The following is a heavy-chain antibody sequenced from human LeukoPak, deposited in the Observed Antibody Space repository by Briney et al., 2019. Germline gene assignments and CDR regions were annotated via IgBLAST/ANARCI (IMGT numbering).Heavy chain of an antibody. CDR3: ARDYRLLGDSIWGSYHSGMDV. CDR2: ISGSSSTI. V-gene: IGHV3-48*02. CDR1: GFTFSSYS. J-gene: IGHJ6*02. D-gene: IGHD3-16*02. Sequence: GGSLRLSCAASGFTFSSYSMNWVRQAPGKGLECVSYISGSSSTIYYADSVKGRFTISRDNAKNSLYLQMDSLRDEDTAVYYCARDYRLLGDSIWGSYHSGMDVWGQGTTVTVSS.